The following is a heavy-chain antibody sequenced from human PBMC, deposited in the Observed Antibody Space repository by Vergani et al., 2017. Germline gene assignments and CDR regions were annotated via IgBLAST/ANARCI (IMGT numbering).Heavy chain of an antibody. D-gene: IGHD7-27*01. Sequence: EVQLLESGGGLVQPGGSLRLSCAASGFTFSSYAMNWVRQAPGKGLEWVSYISSSGSTIYYADSVKGRFTISRDNAKNSLYLQMNSLRAEDTAVYYCARDLGQPLRLDYWGQGTLVTVSS. CDR1: GFTFSSYA. CDR2: ISSSGSTI. J-gene: IGHJ4*02. V-gene: IGHV3-48*03. CDR3: ARDLGQPLRLDY.